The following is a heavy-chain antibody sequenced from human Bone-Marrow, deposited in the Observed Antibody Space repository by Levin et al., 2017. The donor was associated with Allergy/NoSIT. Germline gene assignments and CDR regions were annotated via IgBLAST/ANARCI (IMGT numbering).Heavy chain of an antibody. V-gene: IGHV4-59*11. CDR1: GGSISSHY. J-gene: IGHJ4*02. D-gene: IGHD3-16*02. CDR2: IYHSGTT. Sequence: SETLSLTCTVSGGSISSHYWSWMRQPPGKGLEWIGYIYHSGTTSYNPSLKSRLTISIDTSKNQFSLKLSSVTAADTAIYYCARESHRFFDSWGQGTLVTVSS. CDR3: ARESHRFFDS.